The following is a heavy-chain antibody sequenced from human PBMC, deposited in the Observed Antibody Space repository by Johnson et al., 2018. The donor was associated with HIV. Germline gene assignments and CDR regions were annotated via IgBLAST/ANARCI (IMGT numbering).Heavy chain of an antibody. J-gene: IGHJ3*02. CDR3: ARGGDIERVVYAMGHDAFDI. CDR1: GFTFSSYG. D-gene: IGHD2-8*02. Sequence: QVQLVESGGGVVQPGGSLRLSCAASGFTFSSYGMHWVRQAPGKGLEWVAFIRYDGSNKYYGDSVKGRFTISRDNGKNTLYLQMNRLRAEDTALYYGARGGDIERVVYAMGHDAFDIWGQGTMVTVSS. V-gene: IGHV3-30*02. CDR2: IRYDGSNK.